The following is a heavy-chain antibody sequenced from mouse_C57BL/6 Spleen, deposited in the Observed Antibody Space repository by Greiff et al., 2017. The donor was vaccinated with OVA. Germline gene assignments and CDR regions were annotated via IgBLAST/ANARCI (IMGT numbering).Heavy chain of an antibody. CDR3: ARRDLLLRSGYFDV. CDR1: GYAFSSYW. D-gene: IGHD1-1*01. J-gene: IGHJ1*03. V-gene: IGHV1-80*01. Sequence: VQLQQSGAELVKPGASVKISCKASGYAFSSYWMNWVKQRPGKGLEWIGQIYPGDGDTNYNGKFKGKATLTADKSSSTAYMQLSSLTSEDSAVYFCARRDLLLRSGYFDVWGTGTTVTVSS. CDR2: IYPGDGDT.